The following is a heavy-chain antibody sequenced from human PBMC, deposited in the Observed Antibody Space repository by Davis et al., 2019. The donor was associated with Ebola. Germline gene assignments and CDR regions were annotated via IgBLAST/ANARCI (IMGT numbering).Heavy chain of an antibody. V-gene: IGHV3-74*01. D-gene: IGHD5-24*01. Sequence: GESLKISCAASGFTFSNAWMSWVRQAPGKGLVCVSRINNDGSITNYADSVKGRFTISRDNSHNTLSLQMNSLRAEDTAVYYCARVRWLQFAFDIWGQGTMVIVSS. CDR3: ARVRWLQFAFDI. J-gene: IGHJ3*02. CDR1: GFTFSNAW. CDR2: INNDGSIT.